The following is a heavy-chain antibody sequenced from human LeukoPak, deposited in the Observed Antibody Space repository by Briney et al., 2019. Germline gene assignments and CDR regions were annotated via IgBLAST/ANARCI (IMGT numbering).Heavy chain of an antibody. CDR3: AKEAAMVHFDY. V-gene: IGHV3-9*01. Sequence: GGSLRLSCAASGFTFDDYAMHWVRQAPGKGLEWVSGISWNSGSIGYADSVKGRFTISRDNAENSLYLQMNSLRAEDTALYYCAKEAAMVHFDYWGQGTLVTVSS. D-gene: IGHD5-18*01. J-gene: IGHJ4*02. CDR1: GFTFDDYA. CDR2: ISWNSGSI.